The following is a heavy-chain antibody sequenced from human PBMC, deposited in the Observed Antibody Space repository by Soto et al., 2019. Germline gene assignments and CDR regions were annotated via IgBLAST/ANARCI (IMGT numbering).Heavy chain of an antibody. CDR2: ISYDGSNK. J-gene: IGHJ4*02. D-gene: IGHD6-19*01. CDR1: GFTFSSYA. V-gene: IGHV3-30-3*01. Sequence: QVQLVESGGGVVQPGRSLRLSCAASGFTFSSYAMHWVRQAPGKGLEWVAVISYDGSNKYYADSVKGRFTISRDNSKKTLYLQMNSLRAEDTAVYYCASALGIAVDTDYWGQGTLVTVSS. CDR3: ASALGIAVDTDY.